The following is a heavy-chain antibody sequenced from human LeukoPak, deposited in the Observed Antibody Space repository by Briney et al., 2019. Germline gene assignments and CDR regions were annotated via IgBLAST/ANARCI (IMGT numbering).Heavy chain of an antibody. Sequence: SETLSLTCTVSGGSISSSSYYWGWIRQPPGKGLEWIGSIYYSGSTYYNPSLKSRLTISAVTSKNQFSLRLSSVTAADTAVYYCVRVDNGGNYFDYWGQGTLVTVSS. CDR3: VRVDNGGNYFDY. CDR1: GGSISSSSYY. J-gene: IGHJ4*02. D-gene: IGHD4-23*01. V-gene: IGHV4-39*07. CDR2: IYYSGST.